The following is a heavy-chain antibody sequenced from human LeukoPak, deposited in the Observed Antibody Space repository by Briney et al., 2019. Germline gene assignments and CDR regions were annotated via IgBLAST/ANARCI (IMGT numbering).Heavy chain of an antibody. J-gene: IGHJ4*02. D-gene: IGHD3-10*01. V-gene: IGHV3-7*01. Sequence: PGGPLRLSCAASGFTFSSYEMNWVRQAPGKGLEWVANIKQDGSEKYYADSVKGRFTISRDNSKNTLYLQMNSLRAEDTAVYYCAKEGRSALDYWGQGTPVTVSS. CDR1: GFTFSSYE. CDR2: IKQDGSEK. CDR3: AKEGRSALDY.